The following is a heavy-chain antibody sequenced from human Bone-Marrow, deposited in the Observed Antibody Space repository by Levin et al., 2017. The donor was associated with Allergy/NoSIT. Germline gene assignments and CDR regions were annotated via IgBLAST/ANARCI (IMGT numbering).Heavy chain of an antibody. CDR1: GFTFSSYG. CDR2: IWYDGSNK. CDR3: ARDRATVVTLSLDYGMDV. J-gene: IGHJ6*02. Sequence: GGSLRLSCAASGFTFSSYGMHWVRQAPGKGLEWVAVIWYDGSNKYYADSVKGRFTISRDNSKNTLYLQMNSLRAEDTAVYYCARDRATVVTLSLDYGMDVWGQGTTVTVSS. D-gene: IGHD4-23*01. V-gene: IGHV3-33*01.